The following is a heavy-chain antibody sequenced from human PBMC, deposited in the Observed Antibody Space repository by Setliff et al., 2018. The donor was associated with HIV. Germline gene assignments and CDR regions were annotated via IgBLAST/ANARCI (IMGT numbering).Heavy chain of an antibody. J-gene: IGHJ4*02. CDR3: ARGHEWLRI. Sequence: PSETLSLTCTVSGDSVRNYYWSWIRQPPERGLDYIGYINYNGNTNYNPSLKSRVTMSVDTSKNQISLKLRSVTAADTAVYYCARGHEWLRIWGQGMPVTVSS. CDR2: INYNGNT. CDR1: GDSVRNYY. D-gene: IGHD5-12*01. V-gene: IGHV4-59*02.